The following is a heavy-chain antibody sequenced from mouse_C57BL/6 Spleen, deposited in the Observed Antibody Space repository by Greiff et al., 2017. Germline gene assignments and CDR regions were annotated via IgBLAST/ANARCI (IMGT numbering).Heavy chain of an antibody. CDR2: IRSKSNNYAT. CDR3: GSADSSGYDGDAMDY. Sequence: EVQVVESGGGLVQPKGSLKLSCAASGFSFNTYAMNWVRQAPGKGLEWVARIRSKSNNYATYYADSVKDRFTISRDDSESMLYLQMNNLKTKDTAMYYCGSADSSGYDGDAMDYWGKGTSVTVSS. J-gene: IGHJ4*01. D-gene: IGHD3-2*02. CDR1: GFSFNTYA. V-gene: IGHV10-1*01.